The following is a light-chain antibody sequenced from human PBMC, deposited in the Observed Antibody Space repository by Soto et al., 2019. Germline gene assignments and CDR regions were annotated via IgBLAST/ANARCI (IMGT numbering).Light chain of an antibody. Sequence: NFMLTQPHSVSESPGKTVTISCTGGSGNIASNYVQWYQQRPGSAPTTVIYKNNQRPSGLPDRFSASIDSSSNSASLTISGLKTEDEADYYCQSYGIINQVFGGGTKLTVL. CDR2: KNN. CDR1: SGNIASNY. J-gene: IGLJ3*02. V-gene: IGLV6-57*02. CDR3: QSYGIINQV.